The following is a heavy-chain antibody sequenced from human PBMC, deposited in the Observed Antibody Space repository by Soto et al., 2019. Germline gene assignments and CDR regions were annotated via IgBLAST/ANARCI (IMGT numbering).Heavy chain of an antibody. D-gene: IGHD6-19*01. Sequence: PGGSLRLSCAASGLTFSHYWMSWVRQAPGKGLEWVANIKLDGGEIYYVDSVKGRFTISRDNAKNSLYLQMNSLRAEDTAVYYCARDSSQWLINWGQGTLVTVSS. J-gene: IGHJ4*02. V-gene: IGHV3-7*01. CDR1: GLTFSHYW. CDR2: IKLDGGEI. CDR3: ARDSSQWLIN.